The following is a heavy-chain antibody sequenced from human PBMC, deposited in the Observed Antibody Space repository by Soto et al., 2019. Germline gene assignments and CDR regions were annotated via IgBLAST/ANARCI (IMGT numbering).Heavy chain of an antibody. CDR2: IIPIFGTA. CDR3: ARSQGYYASSYGMDV. J-gene: IGHJ6*02. Sequence: SVKVSCKASGGTFSSYAISWVRQAPGQGLEWMGGIIPIFGTANYAQEFQGRVTITADESTSTAYMELSSLKSEDTAVYYCARSQGYYASSYGMDVWGQGTTVTVSS. D-gene: IGHD3-22*01. V-gene: IGHV1-69*13. CDR1: GGTFSSYA.